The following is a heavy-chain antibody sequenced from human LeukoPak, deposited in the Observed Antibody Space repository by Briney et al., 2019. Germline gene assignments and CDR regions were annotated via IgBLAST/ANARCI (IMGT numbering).Heavy chain of an antibody. Sequence: SETLSLTCAVSGGPFSGYSWNWIREPPGKGLEWIGYIYYSGSTNYNPSLKSRVTISVDTSKNQFSLKLSSVTAADTAVYYCAREAKYSSGLDLWGQGTLVTVSS. CDR3: AREAKYSSGLDL. V-gene: IGHV4-59*01. J-gene: IGHJ5*02. D-gene: IGHD6-19*01. CDR2: IYYSGST. CDR1: GGPFSGYS.